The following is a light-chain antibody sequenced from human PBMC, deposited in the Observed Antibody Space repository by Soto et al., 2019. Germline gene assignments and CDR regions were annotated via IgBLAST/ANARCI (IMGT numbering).Light chain of an antibody. J-gene: IGKJ4*01. V-gene: IGKV3-15*01. CDR1: QSVSNN. CDR3: QQYDNWPLT. Sequence: EIVMTQSPDTLSVSPGERATLSCRASQSVSNNLAWYQQKSGQTPRLLIYGASTRATDIPARFSGSGSETEFTLTISSLQSEDFAVYYCQQYDNWPLTFGGGTKVEIK. CDR2: GAS.